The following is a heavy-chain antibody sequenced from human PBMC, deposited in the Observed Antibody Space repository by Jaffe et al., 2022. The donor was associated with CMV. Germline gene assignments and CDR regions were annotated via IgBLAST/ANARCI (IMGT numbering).Heavy chain of an antibody. D-gene: IGHD5-12*01. CDR2: IIPILGIA. CDR3: ARGDLYSGYDFGENYYYYYMDV. CDR1: GGTFSSYA. Sequence: QVQLVQSGAEVKKPGSSVKVSCKASGGTFSSYAISWVRQAPGQGLEWMGRIIPILGIANYAQKFQGRVTITADKSTSTAYMELSSLRSEDTAVYYCARGDLYSGYDFGENYYYYYMDVWGKGTTVTVSS. V-gene: IGHV1-69*09. J-gene: IGHJ6*03.